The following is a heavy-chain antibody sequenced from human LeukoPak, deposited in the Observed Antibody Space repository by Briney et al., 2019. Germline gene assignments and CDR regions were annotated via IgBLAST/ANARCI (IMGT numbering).Heavy chain of an antibody. Sequence: PSETLSLTCTVSGGSISSYYWSWIRQPAGKGLKWIGRIYTSGSTNYNPFLKSRVTMSVDTSNNQFSLKLSSVTAADTAIYYCARGEFGFDYWGQGTLVTVSS. D-gene: IGHD3-10*01. CDR2: IYTSGST. V-gene: IGHV4-4*07. J-gene: IGHJ4*02. CDR1: GGSISSYY. CDR3: ARGEFGFDY.